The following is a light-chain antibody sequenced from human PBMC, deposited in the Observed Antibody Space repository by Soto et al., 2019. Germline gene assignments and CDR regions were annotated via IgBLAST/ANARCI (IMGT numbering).Light chain of an antibody. CDR1: QGISTE. J-gene: IGKJ1*01. CDR2: AAY. Sequence: AIQMTQSPSSLSASVGDRVTITCRASQGISTELGWYQQRPGEAPKLLIYAAYTLQSGVPSRFSGSGSGTDFTLTISSLQPEDFATYYCLQDYNYPRTFGQGTKVEIK. V-gene: IGKV1-6*02. CDR3: LQDYNYPRT.